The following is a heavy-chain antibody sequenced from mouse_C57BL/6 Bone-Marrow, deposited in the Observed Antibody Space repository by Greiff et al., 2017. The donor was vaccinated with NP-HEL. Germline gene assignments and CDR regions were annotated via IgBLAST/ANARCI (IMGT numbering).Heavy chain of an antibody. CDR3: AGGYGGYFDY. CDR1: GYTFTGYW. D-gene: IGHD2-2*01. V-gene: IGHV1-9*01. J-gene: IGHJ2*01. CDR2: ISPGSGST. Sequence: QVQLKQSGAELMKPGASVKLSCKATGYTFTGYWIEWVKQRPGHGLEWIGEISPGSGSTNYNEKFKGKATFTADTSSNTAYMQLSSQTTEDSAIYYCAGGYGGYFDYWGQGTTLTVSS.